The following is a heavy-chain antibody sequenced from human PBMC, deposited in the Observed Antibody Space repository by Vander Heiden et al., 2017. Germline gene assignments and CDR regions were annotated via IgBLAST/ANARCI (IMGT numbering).Heavy chain of an antibody. D-gene: IGHD3-22*01. CDR2: ISGSGDST. CDR1: GFTFSSYA. CDR3: AKVYYYDNSGRPYWYFDL. Sequence: EVQLLDPGGGLVQPGGSLKLSCAGSGFTFSSYAMSWVRPAPGKGLEWVSAISGSGDSTYYADSVEGRFTISRDSSKNTLYLQVNSLRAEDTAVYYCAKVYYYDNSGRPYWYFDLWGRGTLVTVSS. J-gene: IGHJ2*01. V-gene: IGHV3-23*01.